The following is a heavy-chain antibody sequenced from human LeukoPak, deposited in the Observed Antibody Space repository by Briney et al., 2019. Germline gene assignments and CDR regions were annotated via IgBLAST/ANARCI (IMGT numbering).Heavy chain of an antibody. V-gene: IGHV4-34*01. D-gene: IGHD3-10*01. J-gene: IGHJ4*02. CDR1: GGSFSGYY. CDR2: INHSGST. Sequence: PSETLSLTCAVYGGSFSGYYWSWIRQPPGKGLEWIGEINHSGSTNYNPSLKSRVTISVDTSKNQFSLKLSSVTAADTAAYYCARGLITMVRGVPSYFDYWGQGTLVTVSS. CDR3: ARGLITMVRGVPSYFDY.